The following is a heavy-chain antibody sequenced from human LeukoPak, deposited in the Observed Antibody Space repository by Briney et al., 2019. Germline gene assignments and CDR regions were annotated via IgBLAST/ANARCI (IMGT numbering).Heavy chain of an antibody. D-gene: IGHD3-3*01. Sequence: SETLSLTCAVYGGSCDDYYCSWIRQPPGKGLEWIGYIYYSGSTNYNPSLKSRVTISVDTSKNQFSLKLSSVTAADTAVYYCARVRIFGVVPIWFDPWGQGTLVTVSS. CDR2: IYYSGST. CDR3: ARVRIFGVVPIWFDP. CDR1: GGSCDDYY. V-gene: IGHV4-59*01. J-gene: IGHJ5*02.